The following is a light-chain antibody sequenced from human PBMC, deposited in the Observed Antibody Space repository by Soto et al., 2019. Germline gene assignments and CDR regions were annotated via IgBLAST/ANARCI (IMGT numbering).Light chain of an antibody. Sequence: IVLTQSPSTLSVSPEERATLSCRASQSVRGNLAWYQQRPGQAPRLLIYDASTRATGLPARFSGSGSGTEFTLTVTSLQSEDFAVYYCQQYDIWPRTFGQGTKVDIK. V-gene: IGKV3-15*01. J-gene: IGKJ1*01. CDR1: QSVRGN. CDR2: DAS. CDR3: QQYDIWPRT.